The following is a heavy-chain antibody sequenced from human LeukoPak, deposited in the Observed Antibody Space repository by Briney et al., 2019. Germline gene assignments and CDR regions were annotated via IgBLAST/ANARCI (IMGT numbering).Heavy chain of an antibody. Sequence: SVKVSCKASGGTFSSYAISWVRQAPGQGLEWMGRIIPIFGTANYAQKFQGRVTITTDESTSTAYMELSSLRSEDTAVYYRARDLNSHWSRPYNWFDPWGQGTLVTVSS. CDR2: IIPIFGTA. D-gene: IGHD1-1*01. V-gene: IGHV1-69*05. J-gene: IGHJ5*02. CDR1: GGTFSSYA. CDR3: ARDLNSHWSRPYNWFDP.